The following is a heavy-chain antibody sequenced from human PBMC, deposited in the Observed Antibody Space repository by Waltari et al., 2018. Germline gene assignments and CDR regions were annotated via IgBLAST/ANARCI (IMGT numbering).Heavy chain of an antibody. CDR2: IIPILGIA. Sequence: QVQLVQSGAEVKKPGSSVKVSCKASGGTFSSYAISWVRQAPGQGLEWMGGIIPILGIANYAQKFRGRVTITADESTSTAYMELSSLRSEDTAVYYCAGGGSIAAPPGYGGQGTLVTVSS. J-gene: IGHJ4*02. CDR3: AGGGSIAAPPGY. V-gene: IGHV1-69*04. CDR1: GGTFSSYA. D-gene: IGHD6-6*01.